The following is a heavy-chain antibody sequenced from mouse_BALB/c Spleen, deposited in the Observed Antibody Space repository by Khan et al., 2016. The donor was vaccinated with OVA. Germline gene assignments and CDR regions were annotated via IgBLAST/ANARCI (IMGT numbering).Heavy chain of an antibody. D-gene: IGHD3-2*02. CDR2: IYPGSGYI. V-gene: IGHV1-77*01. Sequence: QVQLKESGPELVKPGASVKMSCKASGYTFSDFLISWLKQRPGQGLEWIGEIYPGSGYIYYNENFKGKATLTSDKSSNTAYMQLSSLTSEDSAVYFCARAGYGGFAHWDQGTLVTVSA. J-gene: IGHJ3*01. CDR1: GYTFSDFL. CDR3: ARAGYGGFAH.